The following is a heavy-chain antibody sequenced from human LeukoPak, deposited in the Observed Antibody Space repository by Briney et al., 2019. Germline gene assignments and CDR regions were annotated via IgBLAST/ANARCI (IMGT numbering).Heavy chain of an antibody. CDR3: AGDDTIRYGRPNWFDP. Sequence: SETLSLTCTVSGGSITSSSHWGWIRQPPGKGLEWIGSIYYSGTTYYNPSLESRVTISVETSKNQFSLKLTSVTAADTAVYYCAGDDTIRYGRPNWFDPWGQGTLVTVSS. CDR2: IYYSGTT. D-gene: IGHD5-24*01. V-gene: IGHV4-39*07. CDR1: GGSITSSSH. J-gene: IGHJ5*02.